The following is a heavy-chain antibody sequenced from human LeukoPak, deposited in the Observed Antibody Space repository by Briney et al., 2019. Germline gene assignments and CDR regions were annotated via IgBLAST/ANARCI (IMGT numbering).Heavy chain of an antibody. D-gene: IGHD2-2*01. V-gene: IGHV1-46*01. CDR2: INPSGGST. CDR1: GYTFTSYY. Sequence: ASVKVSCKASGYTFTSYYMHWVRQAPGQGLEWMGIINPSGGSTSYAQKFQGRVTMTRDTSTSTVYMELSSLRSEDTAVYYCARAAKGTVVVPDTREPIDYWGQGTLVTVSS. CDR3: ARAAKGTVVVPDTREPIDY. J-gene: IGHJ4*02.